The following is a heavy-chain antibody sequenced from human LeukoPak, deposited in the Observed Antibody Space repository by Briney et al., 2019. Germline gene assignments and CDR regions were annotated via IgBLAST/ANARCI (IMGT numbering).Heavy chain of an antibody. J-gene: IGHJ6*03. CDR2: IYYSGST. V-gene: IGHV4-39*07. Sequence: PSETLSLTCTVSGGSISSSSYYWGWIRQPPGKGLEWIGSIYYSGSTYYNPSLKSRVTISVDTSKNQFSLKLSSVTAADTAVYYCARGGCSGGSCYSGSNKYMDVWGKGTTVTVSS. CDR3: ARGGCSGGSCYSGSNKYMDV. CDR1: GGSISSSSYY. D-gene: IGHD2-15*01.